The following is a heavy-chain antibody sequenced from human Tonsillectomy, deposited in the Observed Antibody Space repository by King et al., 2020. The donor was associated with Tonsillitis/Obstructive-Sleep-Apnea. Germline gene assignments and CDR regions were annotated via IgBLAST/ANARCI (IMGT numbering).Heavy chain of an antibody. J-gene: IGHJ5*02. Sequence: QLVQSGAEVKKPGSSVKVSCKASGGTFSSDAISWVRQAPGQGPEWMGRIVPIVNITQYAQRFAKKFQDRVTITADKSTSTVYMELSSLRSEDTAVYYCAGEGRGWAHNWFDPWGQGTLVTVSS. CDR2: IVPIVNIT. D-gene: IGHD3-16*01. V-gene: IGHV1-69*09. CDR3: AGEGRGWAHNWFDP. CDR1: GGTFSSDA.